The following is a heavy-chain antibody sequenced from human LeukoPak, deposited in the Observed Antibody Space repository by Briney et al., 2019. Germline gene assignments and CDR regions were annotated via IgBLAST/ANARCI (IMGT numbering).Heavy chain of an antibody. Sequence: GGSLRLSCAASGFTVSSNYTSWVRQAPGKGLEWVSVIYSGGSTYYADSVKGRFTISRDNSKNTLYLQMNSLRAEDTAVYYCARDTSTNWGPQKSFDYWGQGTLVTVSS. CDR2: IYSGGST. CDR3: ARDTSTNWGPQKSFDY. J-gene: IGHJ4*02. D-gene: IGHD7-27*01. CDR1: GFTVSSNY. V-gene: IGHV3-53*01.